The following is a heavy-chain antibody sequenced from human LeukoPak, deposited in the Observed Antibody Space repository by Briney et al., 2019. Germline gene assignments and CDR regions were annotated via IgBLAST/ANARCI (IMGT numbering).Heavy chain of an antibody. J-gene: IGHJ5*02. Sequence: PSETLSLTCTVSGGSISSYYWSWIRQPAGKGLEWIGRIYTSGSTNDNPSLKSRVTMPVDTSKNQFSLLLSSVTGADTAGDYCARDGDYVWGSYRYTPNWFDPWGQGTLVTVSS. D-gene: IGHD3-16*02. CDR3: ARDGDYVWGSYRYTPNWFDP. CDR1: GGSISSYY. CDR2: IYTSGST. V-gene: IGHV4-4*07.